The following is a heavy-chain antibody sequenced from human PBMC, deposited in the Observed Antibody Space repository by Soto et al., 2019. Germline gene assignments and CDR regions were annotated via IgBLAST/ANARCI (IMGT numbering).Heavy chain of an antibody. CDR3: ARAVFGDSSGYYYGWAFDI. CDR2: ISSSSSYI. D-gene: IGHD3-22*01. CDR1: GFTFSSYS. J-gene: IGHJ3*02. V-gene: IGHV3-21*01. Sequence: PGGSLRLSCAASGFTFSSYSMNWVRQAPGKVLEWVSSISSSSSYIYYADSVKGRFTISRDNAKNSLYLQMNSLRAEDTAVYYCARAVFGDSSGYYYGWAFDIWGQGXMVTV.